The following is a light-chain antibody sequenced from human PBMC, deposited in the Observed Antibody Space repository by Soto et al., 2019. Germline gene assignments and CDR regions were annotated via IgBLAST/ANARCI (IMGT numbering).Light chain of an antibody. J-gene: IGLJ3*02. CDR1: NTHVGHYDI. CDR3: CSYVGTRPVV. CDR2: EAT. Sequence: QSALTQPASLSGSPGQSSTIPGSDTNTHVGHYDIVSWYHHHPGTAPKLIIYEATERPSGLSTRCSGSRSDNTASLTISGRKTEDEAHDSRCSYVGTRPVVFGAGTKLTVL. V-gene: IGLV2-23*01.